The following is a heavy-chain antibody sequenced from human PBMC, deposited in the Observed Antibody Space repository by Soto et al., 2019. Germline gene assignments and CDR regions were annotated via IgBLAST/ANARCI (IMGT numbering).Heavy chain of an antibody. D-gene: IGHD5-12*01. J-gene: IGHJ5*02. V-gene: IGHV2-5*02. CDR3: AHIPPSGYDWSRYWNWFDP. Sequence: QITLKESGPTLVKPTQTLTRTCTFSGFSLSTSGVGVGWIRQPPGKALEWLALIYWDDDKRYSPSLKSRLTITKDTSKNQVVLTMTNMDPVDTATYYCAHIPPSGYDWSRYWNWFDPWGQGTLVTVSS. CDR2: IYWDDDK. CDR1: GFSLSTSGVG.